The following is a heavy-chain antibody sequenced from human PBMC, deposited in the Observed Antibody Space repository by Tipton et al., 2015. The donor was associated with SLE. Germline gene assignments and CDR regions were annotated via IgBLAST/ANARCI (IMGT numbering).Heavy chain of an antibody. J-gene: IGHJ4*02. CDR3: ARTYYYDSSGLYCFDY. V-gene: IGHV4-61*02. Sequence: TLSLTCTVSGGSISSGSYYWSWIRQPAGKGLEWIGRIYHSGITYYNPSLKSRVTISVDRSKNQFSLKLSSVTAADTAVYYCARTYYYDSSGLYCFDYGGQGTLVTVSS. D-gene: IGHD3-22*01. CDR1: GGSISSGSYY. CDR2: IYHSGIT.